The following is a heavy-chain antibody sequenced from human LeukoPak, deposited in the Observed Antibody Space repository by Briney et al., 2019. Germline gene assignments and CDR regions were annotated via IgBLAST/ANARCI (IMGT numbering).Heavy chain of an antibody. CDR2: INHSGST. CDR3: ATRDQSRTDIVPPDY. Sequence: PSETLSLTCAVYGGSFSGYYWSWIRQPPGKGLEWIGEINHSGSTNYNPSLKSRVTISVDTSKNQFSLKLSSVTAAYTAVYYCATRDQSRTDIVPPDYWGQGILVTVSS. V-gene: IGHV4-34*01. CDR1: GGSFSGYY. J-gene: IGHJ4*02. D-gene: IGHD5-24*01.